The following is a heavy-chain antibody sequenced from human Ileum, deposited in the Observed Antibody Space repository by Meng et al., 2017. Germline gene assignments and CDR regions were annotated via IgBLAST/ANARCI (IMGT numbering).Heavy chain of an antibody. CDR2: ISSTGSDI. J-gene: IGHJ4*02. V-gene: IGHV3-11*04. CDR1: GFSFSDYY. CDR3: ARVRDNEFDL. Sequence: GGSLRLSCAASGFSFSDYYMSWIRQAPGKGHEWVSYISSTGSDINYADSVKGRFTISRDNAKNSLYLQMNSLRDEDTAVYYCARVRDNEFDLWGQGTLVTVSS. D-gene: IGHD2-21*01.